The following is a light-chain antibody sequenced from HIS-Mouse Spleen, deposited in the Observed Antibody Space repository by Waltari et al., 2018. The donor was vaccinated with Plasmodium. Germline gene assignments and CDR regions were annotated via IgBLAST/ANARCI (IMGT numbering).Light chain of an antibody. CDR2: AAS. Sequence: AIRMTQSPSSFSASTGDRVTITCRASQGISSYLAWYQQKPGKAPKLLIYAASTLQSGGPSRFSGSGSGTDFTLTISSLQAEDFATYYCQQYDSYPLTFGGGTKVEIK. CDR3: QQYDSYPLT. V-gene: IGKV1-8*01. J-gene: IGKJ4*02. CDR1: QGISSY.